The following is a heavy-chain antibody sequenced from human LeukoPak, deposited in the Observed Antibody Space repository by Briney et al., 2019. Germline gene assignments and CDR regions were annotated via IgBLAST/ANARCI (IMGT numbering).Heavy chain of an antibody. J-gene: IGHJ5*02. Sequence: SETLSLTCTVSGYSISSGYYWGWIRQPPGKGLEWIGSIYHSGSTYYNPSLKSRVTISVDTSKNQFSLKLRPVTVADTAVYYCARGTTMVRGVTRGNWFDPWGQGTLVTVSS. CDR3: ARGTTMVRGVTRGNWFDP. CDR1: GYSISSGYY. D-gene: IGHD3-10*01. CDR2: IYHSGST. V-gene: IGHV4-38-2*02.